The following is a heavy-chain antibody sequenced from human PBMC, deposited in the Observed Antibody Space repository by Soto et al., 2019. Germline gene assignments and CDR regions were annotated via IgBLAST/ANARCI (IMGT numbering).Heavy chain of an antibody. V-gene: IGHV3-74*01. Sequence: EVQLVESGGGLFQPGESLRLSCAASGFTLSRYWVHWVRQVPGKGLVWVSRINPDGSTTNYADSVKGRFTVSRDNAKNTVYLHMNSLRAEDTAVYYCTRDTTGPDDHWGQGTLVTVSS. J-gene: IGHJ4*02. CDR1: GFTLSRYW. D-gene: IGHD1-1*01. CDR2: INPDGSTT. CDR3: TRDTTGPDDH.